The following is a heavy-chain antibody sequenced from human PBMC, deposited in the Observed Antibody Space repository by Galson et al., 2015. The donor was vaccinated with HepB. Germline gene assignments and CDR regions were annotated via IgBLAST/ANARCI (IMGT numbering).Heavy chain of an antibody. CDR3: AISGSYYTPLVY. Sequence: SLRLSCAASGFTFISYAMNWVRQAPGKGLEWVSAISGSGGSTYYADSVKGRFTISRDNSKNTQYLQMNSLRADDTAVYYCAISGSYYTPLVYWGQGTLVTVSS. D-gene: IGHD1-26*01. CDR1: GFTFISYA. V-gene: IGHV3-23*01. CDR2: ISGSGGST. J-gene: IGHJ4*02.